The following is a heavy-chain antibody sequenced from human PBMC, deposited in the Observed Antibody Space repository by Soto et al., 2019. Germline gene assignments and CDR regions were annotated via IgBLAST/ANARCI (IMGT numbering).Heavy chain of an antibody. CDR3: ARRVTGGGERFDP. CDR1: GASVSSGDYY. Sequence: QVQLQVSGPGLVEPSQTLSLTCTVSGASVSSGDYYWTWIRQPPGKDLEWIGYIYSSGNTNYNPSRRSRVTMSKDTSKNQFSLKLNSVTAADTAVYYCARRVTGGGERFDPWGLGTLVTVSS. CDR2: IYSSGNT. D-gene: IGHD7-27*01. V-gene: IGHV4-30-4*01. J-gene: IGHJ5*02.